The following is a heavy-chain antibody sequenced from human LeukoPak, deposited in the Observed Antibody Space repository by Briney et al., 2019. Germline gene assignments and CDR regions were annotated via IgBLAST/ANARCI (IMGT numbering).Heavy chain of an antibody. D-gene: IGHD3-16*01. V-gene: IGHV1-18*01. CDR1: GYSFTNYG. CDR3: ARDHNIAMIMPGY. Sequence: ASVKVSCKASGYSFTNYGISWVRMPPGQGIELMGWISVNTSNTNYAQNFQGRATMTTDTSTSTAYMELKSLTSDDPAVYYCARDHNIAMIMPGYWGQRALVTVSS. J-gene: IGHJ4*02. CDR2: ISVNTSNT.